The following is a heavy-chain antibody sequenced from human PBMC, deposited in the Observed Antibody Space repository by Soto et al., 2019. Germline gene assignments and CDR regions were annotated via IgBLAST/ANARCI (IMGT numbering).Heavy chain of an antibody. CDR1: GFTFSSYA. Sequence: GGSLRLSCAASGFTFSSYAMHWVRQAPGKGLEWVAVISYDGSNKYYADSVKGRFTISRDNSKNTLYLQMNSLRAEDTAVYYCAREGSIAADFDYWGQGTLVTSPQ. CDR2: ISYDGSNK. V-gene: IGHV3-30-3*01. CDR3: AREGSIAADFDY. D-gene: IGHD6-13*01. J-gene: IGHJ4*02.